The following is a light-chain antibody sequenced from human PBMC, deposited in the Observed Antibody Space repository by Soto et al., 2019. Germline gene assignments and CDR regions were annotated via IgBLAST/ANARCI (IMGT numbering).Light chain of an antibody. CDR2: SSN. Sequence: QFVLTQPHSASGTPGQRVTISCSGSSSNIGSNSVHWFQQVPGTAPKPLIYSSNQRPSGVPERFSGSKSGTSASLAISGLQSEDEADYYCAAWDDSLNGHIFGTGTKVTVL. CDR1: SSNIGSNS. CDR3: AAWDDSLNGHI. J-gene: IGLJ1*01. V-gene: IGLV1-44*01.